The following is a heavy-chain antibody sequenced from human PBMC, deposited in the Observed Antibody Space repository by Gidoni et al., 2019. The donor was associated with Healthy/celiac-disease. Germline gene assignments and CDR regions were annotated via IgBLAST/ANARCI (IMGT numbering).Heavy chain of an antibody. CDR3: ARVYGGYSYGLGWGYFDY. CDR1: GGSISSYY. Sequence: QVQLQESGPGLVKPSETLSLTCTVSGGSISSYYGSWIRQPAGKGLEWIGRIYPSGSTNYTPSLKSRVTMSVDTSKNQFSLKLSPVTAADTAVYYCARVYGGYSYGLGWGYFDYWGQGTLVTVSS. J-gene: IGHJ4*02. CDR2: IYPSGST. V-gene: IGHV4-4*07. D-gene: IGHD5-18*01.